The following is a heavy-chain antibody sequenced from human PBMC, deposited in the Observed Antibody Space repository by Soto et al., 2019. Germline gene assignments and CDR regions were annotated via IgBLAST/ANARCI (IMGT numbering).Heavy chain of an antibody. CDR3: VRDGSRTLRDCFDP. Sequence: SETLFLTCSVSGGSMSKFYWSWIRKTAGKGLEWMGRVYATGTSDYNPSLRSRIAMSVDISKKTFSLRLRSVTAADTGVYYCVRDGSRTLRDCFDPWGQGILVTSPQ. CDR2: VYATGTS. V-gene: IGHV4-4*07. J-gene: IGHJ5*02. CDR1: GGSMSKFY. D-gene: IGHD4-17*01.